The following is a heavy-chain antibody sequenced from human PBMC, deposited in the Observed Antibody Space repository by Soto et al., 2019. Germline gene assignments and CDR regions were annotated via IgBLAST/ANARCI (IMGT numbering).Heavy chain of an antibody. D-gene: IGHD6-13*01. J-gene: IGHJ3*02. CDR2: ISYDGSNK. V-gene: IGHV3-30-3*01. CDR1: GFTFSSYA. Sequence: QVQLVESGGGVVQPGRSLRLSCAASGFTFSSYAMHWVRQAPGKGLEWVAVISYDGSNKYYADSVKGRFTISRDNSKNTLSRQMSSLRAEDPAVYYCAGGVIAAAGSDAFDIWGQGTMVPVSS. CDR3: AGGVIAAAGSDAFDI.